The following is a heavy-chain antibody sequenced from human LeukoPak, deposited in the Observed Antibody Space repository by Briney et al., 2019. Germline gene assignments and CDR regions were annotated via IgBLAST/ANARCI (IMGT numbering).Heavy chain of an antibody. V-gene: IGHV1-2*02. CDR2: INPKTGDT. CDR1: GYTFSDYY. CDR3: AREEIAVGGPPPRWFDS. J-gene: IGHJ5*01. D-gene: IGHD6-19*01. Sequence: GASVKVSCKASGYTFSDYYIHWVRQAPGQGLKWMGWINPKTGDTNYPQKSQGRVTMTRDTSISTAYMELSRLRSDDTAVYYGAREEIAVGGPPPRWFDSWGQGTLVTVSS.